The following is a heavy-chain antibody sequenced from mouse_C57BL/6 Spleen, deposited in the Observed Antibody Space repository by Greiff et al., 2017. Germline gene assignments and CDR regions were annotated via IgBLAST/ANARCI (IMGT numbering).Heavy chain of an antibody. V-gene: IGHV1-69*01. D-gene: IGHD1-1*01. CDR1: GYTFTSYW. J-gene: IGHJ2*01. Sequence: QVQLQQPGAELVMPGASVTLSCKASGYTFTSYWMHWLKQRPGQGLEWIGEIDPSDSYTNYNQKFKGKSPLTVDKSSSTAYMQLSSLTSEDSAVYYCAIPYDYGSSLRCFDYWGQGTTLTVSS. CDR3: AIPYDYGSSLRCFDY. CDR2: IDPSDSYT.